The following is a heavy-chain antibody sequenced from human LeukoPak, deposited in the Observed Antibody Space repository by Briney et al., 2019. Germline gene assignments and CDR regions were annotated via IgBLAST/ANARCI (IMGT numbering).Heavy chain of an antibody. Sequence: GGSLRLSCAASGFAFSTYWMDWVRQAPGKGLEWVGNINQDGSVKHYVDSVRGRFTISRDNARNSVYLQMSALRVEDTAVYYCTRDFVLWGQGSPVTASS. D-gene: IGHD3-3*01. V-gene: IGHV3-7*01. J-gene: IGHJ4*02. CDR3: TRDFVL. CDR1: GFAFSTYW. CDR2: INQDGSVK.